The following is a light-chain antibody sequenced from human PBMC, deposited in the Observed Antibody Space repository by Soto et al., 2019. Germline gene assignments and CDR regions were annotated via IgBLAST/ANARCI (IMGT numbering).Light chain of an antibody. CDR1: SSDVGGYNS. J-gene: IGLJ1*01. Sequence: QSALTQPASGSGSPGQSIAISCTGTSSDVGGYNSVSWYQQHPGKAPKLLIYDVSNRPSGVSDRFSGSKSGNTASLTISGLQAEYEADYYCSSYSTGGSYVFGTGTKLTVL. CDR2: DVS. CDR3: SSYSTGGSYV. V-gene: IGLV2-14*01.